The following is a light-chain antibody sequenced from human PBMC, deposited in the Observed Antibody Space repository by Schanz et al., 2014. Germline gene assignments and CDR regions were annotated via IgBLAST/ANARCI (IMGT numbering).Light chain of an antibody. Sequence: DIVMTQSPDSLPVSLGERATINCKSSQSVLYTSDSKNYLAWYQHKPGQPPKLLISWASTRESGVPDRFTGRGSGTDFTLTISSLQADDVAVYFCQQYCSTPDTFGQGTKLEIK. CDR1: QSVLYTSDSKNY. V-gene: IGKV4-1*01. J-gene: IGKJ2*01. CDR2: WAS. CDR3: QQYCSTPDT.